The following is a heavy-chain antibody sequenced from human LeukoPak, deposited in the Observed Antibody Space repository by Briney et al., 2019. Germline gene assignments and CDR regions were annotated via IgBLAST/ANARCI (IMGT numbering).Heavy chain of an antibody. J-gene: IGHJ4*02. D-gene: IGHD1-26*01. V-gene: IGHV1-69*04. CDR3: ARVPQGSGSYLAFDY. CDR2: IIPILGIA. Sequence: SVKVSCKASGYTFTYFYIHWVRQAPGQGLEWMGRIIPILGIANYAQKFQGRVTITADKSTSTAYMELSSLRSEDTAVYYCARVPQGSGSYLAFDYWGQGTLVTVSS. CDR1: GYTFTYFY.